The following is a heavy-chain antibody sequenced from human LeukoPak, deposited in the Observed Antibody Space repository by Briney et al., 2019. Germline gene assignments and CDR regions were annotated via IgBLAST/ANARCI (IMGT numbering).Heavy chain of an antibody. Sequence: GGSLRLSCAASGFTFDDYAMHWVRQAPGKGLEWVSLISWNGDSSYYADSVEGRFTISRDNSKNSLYLQMNNLRGEDTALYYCAKEGRGYSGYHYYFDFWGQGTLVTVSS. CDR1: GFTFDDYA. D-gene: IGHD5-12*01. CDR3: AKEGRGYSGYHYYFDF. V-gene: IGHV3-43D*03. J-gene: IGHJ4*02. CDR2: ISWNGDSS.